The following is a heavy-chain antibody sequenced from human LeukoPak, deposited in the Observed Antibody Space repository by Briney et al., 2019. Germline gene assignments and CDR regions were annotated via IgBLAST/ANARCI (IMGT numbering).Heavy chain of an antibody. D-gene: IGHD3-10*01. CDR2: IYSGGST. J-gene: IGHJ4*02. Sequence: GGSLRLSCAASGFTFSSNYMSWVRQAPGKGLEWVSVIYSGGSTYYSDSVKGRFTISRHNSKNTLYLQMNSLRAEDTAVYYCARGAGGDFDYWGQGTLVTVSS. V-gene: IGHV3-53*04. CDR3: ARGAGGDFDY. CDR1: GFTFSSNY.